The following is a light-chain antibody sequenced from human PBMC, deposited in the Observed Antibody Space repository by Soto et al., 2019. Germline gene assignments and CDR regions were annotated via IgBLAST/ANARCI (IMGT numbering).Light chain of an antibody. V-gene: IGKV3-20*01. CDR3: QHYGSSLWT. J-gene: IGKJ1*01. CDR1: QSVSNSY. Sequence: EIVLTQSPGTLSLSPGERATLSCRASQSVSNSYLAWYQQKPGQAPRLLIYGASIRATGIPDKFSGSESGTDFTLTISRLEPEDFAVYYCQHYGSSLWTFGQGTKVEIK. CDR2: GAS.